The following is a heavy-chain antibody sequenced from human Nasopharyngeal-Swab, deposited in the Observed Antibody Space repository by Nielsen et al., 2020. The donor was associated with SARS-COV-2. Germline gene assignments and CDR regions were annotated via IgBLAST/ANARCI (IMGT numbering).Heavy chain of an antibody. CDR1: AFTITPYT. D-gene: IGHD4-23*01. CDR3: AKGESDGGNAPLDY. J-gene: IGHJ4*02. CDR2: ISWDGGST. V-gene: IGHV3-43*01. Sequence: GESLKISCVASAFTITPYTMQWVRQAPGKGLEWVSLISWDGGSTYYADSVKGRFTISRDNSKNSLYLQMNSLRTEDTALYYCAKGESDGGNAPLDYWGQGTLVTVSS.